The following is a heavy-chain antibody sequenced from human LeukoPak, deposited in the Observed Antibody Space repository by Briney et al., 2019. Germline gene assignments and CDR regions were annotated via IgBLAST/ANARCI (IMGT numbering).Heavy chain of an antibody. CDR3: ASLDYYGSGAADY. Sequence: SETLSLTCTVSGGSISSYYWSWIRQPPGKGLEWIGYIYYSGSTNYNPSLKSRVTISVDTSKNQFTLKLSSVTAADTAVYYCASLDYYGSGAADYWGQGTLVTVSS. J-gene: IGHJ4*02. CDR1: GGSISSYY. D-gene: IGHD3-10*01. V-gene: IGHV4-59*01. CDR2: IYYSGST.